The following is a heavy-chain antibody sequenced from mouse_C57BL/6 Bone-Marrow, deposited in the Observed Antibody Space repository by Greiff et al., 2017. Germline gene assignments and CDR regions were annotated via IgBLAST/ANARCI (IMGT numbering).Heavy chain of an antibody. Sequence: QVQLQQPGAELVKPGASVKMSCKASGYTFTSYWITWVKQRPGQGLEWIGDTYPGSGSTNYNEKFKSKDTLTVDTSSSTAYMQLSSLTSEDSAVYYCARPYYSNYWYFDVWGTGTTVTVSS. CDR2: TYPGSGST. V-gene: IGHV1-55*01. J-gene: IGHJ1*03. CDR3: ARPYYSNYWYFDV. CDR1: GYTFTSYW. D-gene: IGHD2-5*01.